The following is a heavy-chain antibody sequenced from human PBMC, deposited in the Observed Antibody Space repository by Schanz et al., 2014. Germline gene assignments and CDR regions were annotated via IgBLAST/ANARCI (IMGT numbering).Heavy chain of an antibody. V-gene: IGHV3-23*01. Sequence: EVHLLESGGGLVQPGGSLRLSCAASGFTFSNHALSWVRQAPGKGLEWVSGIGGSGDSTHYADSVKGRFIICRDNANSSIYLQTNSLRAKDTALDYCARDYGTSSWYGSDYWGQGTLVTVSS. CDR1: GFTFSNHA. CDR2: IGGSGDST. D-gene: IGHD6-13*01. J-gene: IGHJ4*02. CDR3: ARDYGTSSWYGSDY.